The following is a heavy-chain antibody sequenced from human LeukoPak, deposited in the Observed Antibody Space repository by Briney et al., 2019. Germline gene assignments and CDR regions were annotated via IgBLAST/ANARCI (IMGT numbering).Heavy chain of an antibody. CDR3: ARAVGSGSFQTYYYYMDV. Sequence: PSETLSLTCPVSGGSISSSSYYWGWIRQPPGKGLEWIWGIYYSGSTYYNPSLKSRVTTSVDTSKNQFSLKLSSVTAADTAVYYCARAVGSGSFQTYYYYMDVWGKGTTVTISS. J-gene: IGHJ6*03. CDR2: IYYSGST. D-gene: IGHD3-10*01. V-gene: IGHV4-39*07. CDR1: GGSISSSSYY.